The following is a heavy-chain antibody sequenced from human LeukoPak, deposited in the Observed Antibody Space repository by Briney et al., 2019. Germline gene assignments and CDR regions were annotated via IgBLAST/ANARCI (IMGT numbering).Heavy chain of an antibody. J-gene: IGHJ6*02. CDR2: ISSSSSYI. CDR3: ARTIVATWGPQYYGMDV. V-gene: IGHV3-21*01. Sequence: GGSLRLSCAASGFTFSSYWMSWVRQAPGKGLEWVSSISSSSSYIYYADSVKGRFTISRDNAKNSLYLQMNSLRAEDTAVYYCARTIVATWGPQYYGMDVWGQGTTVTVSS. D-gene: IGHD5-12*01. CDR1: GFTFSSYW.